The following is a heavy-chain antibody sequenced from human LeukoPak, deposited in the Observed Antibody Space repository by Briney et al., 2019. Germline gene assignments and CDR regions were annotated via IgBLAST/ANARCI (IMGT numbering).Heavy chain of an antibody. J-gene: IGHJ4*02. D-gene: IGHD2-8*01. CDR3: ARVRVLYSSFDY. V-gene: IGHV4-4*07. CDR1: GGSISSYY. Sequence: SETLSLTCTVSGGSISSYYWSWIRQPAGKGLEWIGRIYTSGSTNYNPSLKSRVTMSVDTSKNQFPLKLSSVTAADTAVYYCARVRVLYSSFDYWGQGTLVTVSS. CDR2: IYTSGST.